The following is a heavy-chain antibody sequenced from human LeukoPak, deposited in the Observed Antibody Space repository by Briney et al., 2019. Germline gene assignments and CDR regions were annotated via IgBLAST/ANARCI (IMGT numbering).Heavy chain of an antibody. CDR2: INPNSGGT. CDR1: GYTFTGYY. J-gene: IGHJ4*02. CDR3: AREVLNTGPREPDY. Sequence: ASVKVSCKASGYTFTGYYMHWVRQAPGQGLEWMGWINPNSGGTNYAQKFQGRVTMTRDTSISTAYMELSRLRSDDTAVYYCAREVLNTGPREPDYWGQGTLVTVS. D-gene: IGHD5-24*01. V-gene: IGHV1-2*02.